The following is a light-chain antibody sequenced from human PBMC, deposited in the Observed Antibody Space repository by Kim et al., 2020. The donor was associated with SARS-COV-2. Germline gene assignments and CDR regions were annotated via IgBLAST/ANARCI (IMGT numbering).Light chain of an antibody. Sequence: ASVVDRVTITCQASQEISNYLNWYQQKPWKSPKLLIYDASNLETGVPSRFNGSGSGTDLTFSISSLQPEDIATYYCQQYDNLPLTFAGGTTVHIK. J-gene: IGKJ4*01. CDR2: DAS. CDR1: QEISNY. CDR3: QQYDNLPLT. V-gene: IGKV1-33*01.